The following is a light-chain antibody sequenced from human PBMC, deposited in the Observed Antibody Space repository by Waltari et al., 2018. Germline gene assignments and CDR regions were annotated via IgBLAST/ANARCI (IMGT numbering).Light chain of an antibody. Sequence: DIQLTQSPSSLSASVGDRVTITCRASQGFSRYLAWFQRKPGKLPDLLIYAASTLQSGVASRFSGSVSGTDFTLTINSLQAEDVGTYYCQLYDDNPPTWAFGQGTKVEIK. CDR2: AAS. J-gene: IGKJ1*01. CDR3: QLYDDNPPTWA. V-gene: IGKV1-27*01. CDR1: QGFSRY.